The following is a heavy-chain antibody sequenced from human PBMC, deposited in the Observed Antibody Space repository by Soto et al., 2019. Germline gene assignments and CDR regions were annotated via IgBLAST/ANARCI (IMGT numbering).Heavy chain of an antibody. V-gene: IGHV3-33*01. Sequence: GGSLRLSCAASGFTFSSYGMHWVRQAPGKGLEWVAVIWYDGSNKYYADSVKGRFTISRDNSKNTLYLQMNSLRAEDTAVYYCARRSHDVGSGWLAGMGAFDIWGQGTMVTVSS. D-gene: IGHD6-19*01. CDR1: GFTFSSYG. J-gene: IGHJ3*02. CDR2: IWYDGSNK. CDR3: ARRSHDVGSGWLAGMGAFDI.